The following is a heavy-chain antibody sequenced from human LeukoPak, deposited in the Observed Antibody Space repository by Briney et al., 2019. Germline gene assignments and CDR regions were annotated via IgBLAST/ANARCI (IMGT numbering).Heavy chain of an antibody. D-gene: IGHD3-9*01. CDR1: GFTFDDYA. V-gene: IGHV3-9*01. CDR2: ISWNSGSI. Sequence: GGSLRLSCAASGFTFDDYAMHWVRQAPGKGLEWVSGISWNSGSIGYADSVKGRFTISRDNAKNSLYLQMNSLRAEDTALYYCAKGPILTDYLFDYWGQGTLVTVSS. CDR3: AKGPILTDYLFDY. J-gene: IGHJ4*02.